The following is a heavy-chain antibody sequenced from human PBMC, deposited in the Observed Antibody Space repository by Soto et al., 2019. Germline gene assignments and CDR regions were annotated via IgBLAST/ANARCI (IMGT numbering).Heavy chain of an antibody. J-gene: IGHJ4*02. CDR3: ATSRVFDF. CDR1: GFTFSDYY. CDR2: MRSSGTNV. Sequence: QVQLVESGGGLVRPGGSLRLSCAASGFTFSDYYMSWIRQSPGKGLEWLAFMRSSGTNVFYADSVKGRFTISRDNAKNSLFLQMDSLKAEDTAVYYCATSRVFDFWGLGALGSVSS. V-gene: IGHV3-11*01.